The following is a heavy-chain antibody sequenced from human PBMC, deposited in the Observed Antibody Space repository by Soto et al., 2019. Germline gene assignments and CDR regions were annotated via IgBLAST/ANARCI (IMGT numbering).Heavy chain of an antibody. Sequence: EVQLVESGGGLIQPGGSLRLSCAASGFTVSSNYMSWVRQAPGKGLEWVSVIYSGGSTCYADSVKGRFTISRDNSKNTLYHQMNSRRADDTAVYYCAREVGGIATIFDYWGQGTLVTVSS. CDR1: GFTVSSNY. CDR3: AREVGGIATIFDY. V-gene: IGHV3-53*01. J-gene: IGHJ4*02. D-gene: IGHD2-21*01. CDR2: IYSGGST.